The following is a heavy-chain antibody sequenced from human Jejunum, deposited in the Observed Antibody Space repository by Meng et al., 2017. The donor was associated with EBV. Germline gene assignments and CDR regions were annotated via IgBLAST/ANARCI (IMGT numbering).Heavy chain of an antibody. CDR2: INTRGGTT. Sequence: VQLVQSGAEVKKPGASVKCSRKASGYTFTTYFLHWVRQAPGQGLEWMGIINTRGGTTTYAQGFQGRVTMSRDTSTGTVYMDLSGLTSEDTAMYYCARTFGDYDAFDYWGQGTLVTVSS. CDR3: ARTFGDYDAFDY. D-gene: IGHD4-17*01. J-gene: IGHJ4*02. V-gene: IGHV1-46*01. CDR1: GYTFTTYF.